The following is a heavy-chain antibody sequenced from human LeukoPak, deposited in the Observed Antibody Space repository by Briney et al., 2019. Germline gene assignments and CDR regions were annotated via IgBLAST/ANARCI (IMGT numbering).Heavy chain of an antibody. CDR1: GGSISSYY. CDR3: ARVRRYSGSYWFDP. J-gene: IGHJ5*02. V-gene: IGHV4-59*01. CDR2: IYYSGST. D-gene: IGHD1-26*01. Sequence: SETLSLTCTVSGGSISSYYGSWIRQPPGKGLEWIGYIYYSGSTNYNPSLKSRVTISVDTSKNQFSLKLSSVTAADTAVYYCARVRRYSGSYWFDPWGQGTLVTVSS.